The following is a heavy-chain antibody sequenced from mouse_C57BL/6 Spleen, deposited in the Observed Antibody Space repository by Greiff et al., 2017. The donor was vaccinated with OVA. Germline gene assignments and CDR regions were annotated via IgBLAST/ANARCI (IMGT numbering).Heavy chain of an antibody. CDR1: GYTFTDYN. J-gene: IGHJ3*01. CDR2: INPNNGGT. D-gene: IGHD4-1*01. Sequence: EVKLQESGPELVKPGASVKMSCKASGYTFTDYNMHWVKQSHGKSLEWIGYINPNNGGTSYNQKFKGKATLTVNKSSSTAYMELRSLTSEDSAVYYCARGGDWDVGFAYWGQGTLVTVSA. V-gene: IGHV1-22*01. CDR3: ARGGDWDVGFAY.